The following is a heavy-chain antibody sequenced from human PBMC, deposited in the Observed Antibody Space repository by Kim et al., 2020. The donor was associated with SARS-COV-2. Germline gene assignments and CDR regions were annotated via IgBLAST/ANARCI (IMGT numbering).Heavy chain of an antibody. CDR3: ARHDWFDP. V-gene: IGHV3-53*01. J-gene: IGHJ5*02. CDR1: GFTVSADH. Sequence: GGSLRLSCGASGFTVSADHMSWVRQAPGKGLEWVSLLFSDSRTFYADSVKGRFTISRDDSRNTVYLEMNSLRPEDTAAYYCARHDWFDPWGHGTQVTVSS. CDR2: LFSDSRT.